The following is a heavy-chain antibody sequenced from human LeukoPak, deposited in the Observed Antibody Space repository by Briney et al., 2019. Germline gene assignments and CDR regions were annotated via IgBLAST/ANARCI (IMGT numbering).Heavy chain of an antibody. D-gene: IGHD2-15*01. CDR3: ARDCIGCHGFDY. J-gene: IGHJ4*02. V-gene: IGHV1-18*01. Sequence: ASVKVSCKASGYTFTSYGITWVRQAPGQGLEWMGWVSAYADNTNYVQKIQGRVTMTTDTSTSTAYVELRSLRSDDTAVYYCARDCIGCHGFDYWGQGTLVTVSS. CDR2: VSAYADNT. CDR1: GYTFTSYG.